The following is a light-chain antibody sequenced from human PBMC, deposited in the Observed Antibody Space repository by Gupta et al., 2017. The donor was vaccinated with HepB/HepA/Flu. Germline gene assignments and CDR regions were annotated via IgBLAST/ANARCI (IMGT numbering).Light chain of an antibody. V-gene: IGLV2-14*03. Sequence: QSALTQPASVSGSPGQPITISCTGTSSDVGGYNYVSWYQHHPGKAPNLMIYDVSNRPSGVSDRFSVSKSGNTASLTISGLQAEDEADYYCSSYTTSSTLVVFGGGTKLTVL. CDR2: DVS. CDR1: SSDVGGYNY. J-gene: IGLJ2*01. CDR3: SSYTTSSTLVV.